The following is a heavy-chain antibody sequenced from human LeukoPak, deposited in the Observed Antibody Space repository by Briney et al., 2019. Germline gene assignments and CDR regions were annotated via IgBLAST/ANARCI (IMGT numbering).Heavy chain of an antibody. CDR3: ARGLRAYCGGDCYPFDY. J-gene: IGHJ4*02. CDR2: ISAYNGNT. CDR1: GYTFTSYG. V-gene: IGHV1-18*01. Sequence: ASVKVSSKASGYTFTSYGISWVRQAPRQGLEWMGWISAYNGNTNYAQKLQGRVTMTTDTSTSTAYMELRSLRSDDTAVYYCARGLRAYCGGDCYPFDYWGQGTLVTVSS. D-gene: IGHD2-21*02.